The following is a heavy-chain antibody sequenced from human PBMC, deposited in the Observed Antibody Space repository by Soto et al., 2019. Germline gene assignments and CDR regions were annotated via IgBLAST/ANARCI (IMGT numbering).Heavy chain of an antibody. V-gene: IGHV4-59*01. J-gene: IGHJ4*02. D-gene: IGHD3-10*01. Sequence: LSLTCTVSGGSISSYYWSWIRQPPGKGLEWIGYIYYSGSTNYNPSLKSRVTISVDTSKNQFSLRLNSVTAADTAVYYCARDHPGSSYFAYWGQGALVTVSS. CDR1: GGSISSYY. CDR3: ARDHPGSSYFAY. CDR2: IYYSGST.